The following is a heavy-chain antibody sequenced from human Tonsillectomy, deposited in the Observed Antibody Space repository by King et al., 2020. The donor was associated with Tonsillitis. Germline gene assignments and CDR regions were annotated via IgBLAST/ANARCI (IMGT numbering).Heavy chain of an antibody. D-gene: IGHD1-26*01. J-gene: IGHJ4*02. V-gene: IGHV6-1*01. Sequence: VQLQQSGPGLGKPSQTLSLTCAISRDSVFTDNVACNWFRQSPSIGFEWRGMTYFRAKWANDYAFSVKSRITVSPDTSKNRFSLQLNSVTPEDTAVYFCARSARGIAGTYYSFDSWGQGTLVTVSS. CDR2: TYFRAKWAN. CDR1: RDSVFTDNVA. CDR3: ARSARGIAGTYYSFDS.